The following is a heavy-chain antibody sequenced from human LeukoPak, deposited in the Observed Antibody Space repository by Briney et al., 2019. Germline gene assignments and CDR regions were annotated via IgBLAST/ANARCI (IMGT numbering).Heavy chain of an antibody. V-gene: IGHV4-39*07. J-gene: IGHJ4*02. D-gene: IGHD1-26*01. CDR3: ARGPGVMGATTYYIFDY. Sequence: PSETLSLTCTVSGGSISSSSYYWGWIRQPPGKGLEWIGSLYYSGSTNYNPSLKSRVTISVDTSKNQFSLKLSSVTAADTAVYYCARGPGVMGATTYYIFDYWGQGTLVTVSS. CDR1: GGSISSSSYY. CDR2: LYYSGST.